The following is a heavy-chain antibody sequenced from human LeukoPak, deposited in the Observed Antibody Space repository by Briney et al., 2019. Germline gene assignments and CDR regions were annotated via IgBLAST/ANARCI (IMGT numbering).Heavy chain of an antibody. Sequence: ASVKVSCKASGYTFSGYYMHWVRQAPGQGLEWMGWINPKSGDTKYALKFQGRVTMTRDTSISTAYMELSRLRSDDTAVYYCARDGYSGRFDPWGQGTLVTVSS. CDR2: INPKSGDT. CDR1: GYTFSGYY. CDR3: ARDGYSGRFDP. V-gene: IGHV1-2*02. D-gene: IGHD1-26*01. J-gene: IGHJ5*02.